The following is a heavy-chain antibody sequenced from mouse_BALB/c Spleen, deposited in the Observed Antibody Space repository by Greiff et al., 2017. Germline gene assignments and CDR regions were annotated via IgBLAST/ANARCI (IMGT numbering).Heavy chain of an antibody. V-gene: IGHV1-87*01. Sequence: VQLQQSGAELARPGASVKLSCKASGYTFTSYWMQWVKQRPGQGLEWIGAIYPGDGDTRYTQKFKGKATLTADKSSSTAYMQLSSLASEDSAVYYCARWDYYGYWGQGTTLTVSS. D-gene: IGHD1-1*01. CDR1: GYTFTSYW. CDR2: IYPGDGDT. J-gene: IGHJ2*01. CDR3: ARWDYYGY.